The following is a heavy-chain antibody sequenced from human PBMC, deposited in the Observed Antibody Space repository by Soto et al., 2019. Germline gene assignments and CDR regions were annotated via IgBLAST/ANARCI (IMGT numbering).Heavy chain of an antibody. CDR3: ARGGYDFWSGPPPNVYYMDV. D-gene: IGHD3-3*01. V-gene: IGHV1-8*01. Sequence: ASVKVSCKASGYTFTSYDINWVRQATGQGLEWMGWMNPNSGNTGYAQKFQGRVTMTRNTSISTAYMELSSLRSEDTAVYYCARGGYDFWSGPPPNVYYMDVWGKGTTVTVSS. J-gene: IGHJ6*03. CDR1: GYTFTSYD. CDR2: MNPNSGNT.